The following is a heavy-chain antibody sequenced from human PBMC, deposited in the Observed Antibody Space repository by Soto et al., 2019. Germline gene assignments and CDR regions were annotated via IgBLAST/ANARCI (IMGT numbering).Heavy chain of an antibody. CDR1: GFTFSSYG. CDR2: ISYDGSNK. D-gene: IGHD2-15*01. CDR3: AKVHSRRIVVVEAATLDY. V-gene: IGHV3-30*18. Sequence: GGSLRLSCAASGFTFSSYGMHWVRQAPGKGLEWVAVISYDGSNKYYADSVKGRFTISRDNSKNTLYLQMNSLRAEDTAVYYCAKVHSRRIVVVEAATLDYWGQGTLVTVSS. J-gene: IGHJ4*02.